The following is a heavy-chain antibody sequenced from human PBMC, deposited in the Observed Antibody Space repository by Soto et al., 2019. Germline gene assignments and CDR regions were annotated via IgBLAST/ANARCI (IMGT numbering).Heavy chain of an antibody. CDR2: INPNSGGT. CDR1: GYTFTGYY. J-gene: IGHJ4*02. CDR3: ARDRRVAGNPPAFDD. Sequence: GASVKVSFKASGYTFTGYYMHWVRQAPGQGLEWMGWINPNSGGTNYAQKFQGRVTMTRDTSISTAYMELSRLRSDDTAVYYCARDRRVAGNPPAFDDWGQGTLDIVSS. V-gene: IGHV1-2*02. D-gene: IGHD6-19*01.